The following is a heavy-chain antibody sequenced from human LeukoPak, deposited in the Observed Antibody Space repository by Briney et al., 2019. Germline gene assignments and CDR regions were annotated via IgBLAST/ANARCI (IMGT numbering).Heavy chain of an antibody. D-gene: IGHD3-3*01. J-gene: IGHJ4*02. Sequence: GRSLRLSCAASGFTFSSYAMHWVRQAPGKGLEWVAVISYDGSNKYYADSVKGRFTISRDNSKNTLYLQMNSLRAEDTAVYYCAKGRLWSGYYIGSWDYWGQGTLVTVSS. CDR3: AKGRLWSGYYIGSWDY. V-gene: IGHV3-30*04. CDR2: ISYDGSNK. CDR1: GFTFSSYA.